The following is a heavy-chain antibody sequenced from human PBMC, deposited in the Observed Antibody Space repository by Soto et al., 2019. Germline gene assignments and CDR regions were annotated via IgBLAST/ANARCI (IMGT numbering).Heavy chain of an antibody. J-gene: IGHJ6*03. CDR2: IKQDGSEK. V-gene: IGHV3-7*01. CDR3: ASTSHGTYYDFWSGADYYYYMDV. CDR1: GFTFSSYW. Sequence: GGSLRLSCAASGFTFSSYWMSWVRQAPGKGLEWVANIKQDGSEKYYVDSVKGRFTISRDNAKNSLYLQMNSLRAEDTAVYYCASTSHGTYYDFWSGADYYYYMDVWGKGTTVTVSS. D-gene: IGHD3-3*01.